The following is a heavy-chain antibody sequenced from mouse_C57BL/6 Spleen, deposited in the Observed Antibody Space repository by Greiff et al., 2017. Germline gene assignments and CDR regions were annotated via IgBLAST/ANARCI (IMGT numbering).Heavy chain of an antibody. CDR2: IDPSDSET. J-gene: IGHJ2*01. D-gene: IGHD2-3*01. Sequence: QVQLQQPGAELVRPGSSVKLSCKASGYTFTSYWMHWVKQRPIQGLEWIGNIDPSDSETHYNQKFKDKATLTVDKSSSTAYMQLSSLTSEDSAVYYCARDDGYQYYFGYWGQGTTLTVSS. CDR3: ARDDGYQYYFGY. CDR1: GYTFTSYW. V-gene: IGHV1-52*01.